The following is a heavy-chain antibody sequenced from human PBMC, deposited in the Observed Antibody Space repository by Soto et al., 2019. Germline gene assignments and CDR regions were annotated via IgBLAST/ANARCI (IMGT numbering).Heavy chain of an antibody. V-gene: IGHV4-4*02. D-gene: IGHD7-27*01. CDR3: ATCQLGEYYYAMDI. J-gene: IGHJ6*02. CDR2: IYDSGNT. CDR1: GGSITTYKW. Sequence: SETLSLTCVVSGGSITTYKWWTGVRQTPGKGLEWIGEIYDSGNTRYNPSLKSRVTISKDTSKNELSLKLNSVTVADTAVYYCATCQLGEYYYAMDIWGQGTTVTVSS.